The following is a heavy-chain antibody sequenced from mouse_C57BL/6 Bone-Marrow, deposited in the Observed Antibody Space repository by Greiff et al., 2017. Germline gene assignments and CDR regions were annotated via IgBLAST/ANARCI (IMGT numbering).Heavy chain of an antibody. J-gene: IGHJ3*01. CDR3: ARLTGPFAY. CDR2: ITPNNGGS. Sequence: EVTLMESGPELVKPGASVKMSCKASGYTFTDYNMHWVKQSHGKSLEWIGYITPNNGGSSYNQKFKGKATLTVNKSSSTAYMELRSLTSEDSAVYYCARLTGPFAYWGQGTLVTVSA. V-gene: IGHV1-22*01. D-gene: IGHD4-1*01. CDR1: GYTFTDYN.